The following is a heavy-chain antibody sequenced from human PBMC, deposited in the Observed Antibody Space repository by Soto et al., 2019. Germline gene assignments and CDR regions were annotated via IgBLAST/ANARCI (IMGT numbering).Heavy chain of an antibody. V-gene: IGHV5-51*01. J-gene: IGHJ4*02. CDR1: GYSFTSYW. CDR3: ARGETGYSSGWYGNY. D-gene: IGHD6-19*01. CDR2: IYPGDSDT. Sequence: GESLKISCKGSGYSFTSYWIGWVRQMPGKGLEWMGIIYPGDSDTRYSPSFQGQVTISADKSISTAYLQWSSLKASDTAMYYCARGETGYSSGWYGNYWGQGTLVTVSS.